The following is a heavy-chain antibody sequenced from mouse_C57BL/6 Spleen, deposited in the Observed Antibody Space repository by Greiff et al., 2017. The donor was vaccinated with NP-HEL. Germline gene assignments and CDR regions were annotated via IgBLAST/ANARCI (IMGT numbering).Heavy chain of an antibody. CDR2: ISSGNSTI. V-gene: IGHV5-17*01. D-gene: IGHD5-1*01. J-gene: IGHJ3*01. Sequence: EVKLMESGGGLVKPGGSLKLSCAASGFTFSDYGMHWVRQAPEKGLEWVAYISSGNSTIYYADTVKGRFTISRDNAKNTLFLQMTSLRSEDTAMYYCARDLRQAWFAYWGQGTLVTVSA. CDR3: ARDLRQAWFAY. CDR1: GFTFSDYG.